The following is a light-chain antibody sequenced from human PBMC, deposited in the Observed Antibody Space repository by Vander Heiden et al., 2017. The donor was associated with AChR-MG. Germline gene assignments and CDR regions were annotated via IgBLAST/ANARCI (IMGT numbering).Light chain of an antibody. Sequence: EIVLTLSPAILSLSTGARATLPCRASQTVTSSYLAWYQQKPGQAPRLLSYGASNRATGIPDRFSGSGSGTDFTLTISRLEPEDLAVYHCQHYGVALTFGGGTKVEIK. CDR1: QTVTSSY. V-gene: IGKV3-20*01. CDR3: QHYGVALT. CDR2: GAS. J-gene: IGKJ4*01.